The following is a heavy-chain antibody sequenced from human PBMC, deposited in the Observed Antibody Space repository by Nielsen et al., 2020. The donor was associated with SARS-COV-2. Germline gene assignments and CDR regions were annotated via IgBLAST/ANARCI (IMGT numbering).Heavy chain of an antibody. CDR3: ARDPAVTGHFDY. CDR2: INPNGGST. J-gene: IGHJ4*02. V-gene: IGHV1-46*01. D-gene: IGHD6-19*01. CDR1: GYTFTSYF. Sequence: KISCETSGYTFTSYFVHWVRQAPGQGLEWMGIINPNGGSTSSAQKFQGRVTMTRDTSTSTVYMEVSSLRSEDTAVYYCARDPAVTGHFDYWGQGTLVTVSS.